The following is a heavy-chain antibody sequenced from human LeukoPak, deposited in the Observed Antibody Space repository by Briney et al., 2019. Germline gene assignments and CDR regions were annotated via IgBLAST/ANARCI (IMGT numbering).Heavy chain of an antibody. V-gene: IGHV4-59*08. CDR2: IYYSGST. CDR3: ARQGAAAGLYYFDY. D-gene: IGHD6-13*01. J-gene: IGHJ4*02. Sequence: SETLSLTCTVSGGSISSYYWSWIRRPPGKGLEWIGYIYYSGSTNYNPSLKSRVTISVDSSKNQFSLKLSSVPAADTAVYYCARQGAAAGLYYFDYWGQGTLVTVSS. CDR1: GGSISSYY.